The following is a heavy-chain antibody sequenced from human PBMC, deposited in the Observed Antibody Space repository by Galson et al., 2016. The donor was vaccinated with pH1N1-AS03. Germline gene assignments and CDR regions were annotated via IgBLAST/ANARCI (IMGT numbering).Heavy chain of an antibody. CDR3: ATDGPRGSLSS. D-gene: IGHD6-6*01. J-gene: IGHJ4*02. V-gene: IGHV1-69-2*01. Sequence: VKVSCKVSGFTFTDYNMHWVQQAPGKGLEWMGLVDPDTSKTKYAEKFQGRVTITADTSRDTAYMDLSGLRSADTAIYYCATDGPRGSLSSWGQGTLVTVSS. CDR2: VDPDTSKT. CDR1: GFTFTDYN.